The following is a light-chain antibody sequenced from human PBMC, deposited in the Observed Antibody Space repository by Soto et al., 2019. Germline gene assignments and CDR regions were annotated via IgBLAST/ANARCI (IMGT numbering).Light chain of an antibody. J-gene: IGKJ4*01. CDR2: DAS. V-gene: IGKV1-5*01. CDR1: QSISSW. Sequence: DIQMTQSPSTLPASVGDRVTITCRASQSISSWLAWYQQKPGKAPKLLIYDASSLESGVPSRFSGSGSGTDFTFTISSLQPEDIATYYCQQYDNLVTFGGGTKVDIK. CDR3: QQYDNLVT.